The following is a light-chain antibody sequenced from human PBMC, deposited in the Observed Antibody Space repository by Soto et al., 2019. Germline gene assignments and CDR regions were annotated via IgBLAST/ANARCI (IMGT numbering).Light chain of an antibody. J-gene: IGKJ1*01. CDR1: QSISSW. Sequence: DLQMTQSPSTLSASVGDRVTITCRASQSISSWLAWYQQRPGKAPKLLIYEASTSETGVPSRFSGSGSGTEFTLTISSLQPDDFATYYCQQYNSYSWTFGQGTKVEI. V-gene: IGKV1-5*03. CDR3: QQYNSYSWT. CDR2: EAS.